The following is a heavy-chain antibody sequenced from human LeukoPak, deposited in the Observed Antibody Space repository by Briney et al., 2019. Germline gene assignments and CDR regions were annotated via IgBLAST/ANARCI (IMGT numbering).Heavy chain of an antibody. CDR2: ISAYNGNT. J-gene: IGHJ6*02. CDR1: GYLFTSYG. CDR3: ARDYDILTGPNYYGMDV. D-gene: IGHD3-9*01. Sequence: ASVKVSCKASGYLFTSYGISWVRQAPGQGLEWMGWISAYNGNTNYAQKLQGRVTMTTDTSTSTAYMELRSLRSDDTAVYYCARDYDILTGPNYYGMDVWGQGTTVTVSS. V-gene: IGHV1-18*01.